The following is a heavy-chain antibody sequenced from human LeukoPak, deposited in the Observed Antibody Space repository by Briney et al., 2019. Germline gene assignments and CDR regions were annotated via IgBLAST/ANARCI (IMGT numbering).Heavy chain of an antibody. Sequence: GGSLRLSCAASGFTFSSYAMSWVRQAPGKGLEWVSAISGSGDSTYYADSVKGRFTVSRDNSKNTLYLQMNSLRAEDTAVYYCAKGFSYYYYYYGMDVWGQGTTVTVSS. V-gene: IGHV3-23*01. CDR2: ISGSGDST. CDR3: AKGFSYYYYYYGMDV. J-gene: IGHJ6*02. CDR1: GFTFSSYA.